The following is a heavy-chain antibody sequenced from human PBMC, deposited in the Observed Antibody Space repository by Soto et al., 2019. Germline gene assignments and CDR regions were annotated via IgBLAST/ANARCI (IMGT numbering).Heavy chain of an antibody. CDR1: GGSISRGGYY. CDR2: IYYSGST. Sequence: QVQLQESGPGLVKPSQTLSLTCTVSGGSISRGGYYWSWIRQHPGKGLEWIGYIYYSGSTYYNPSLRSRVTISVDTSKNQFSLKLSSVTAADTAVYYCARDRGWCSSTSCYRGGSDYWGQGTLVTVSS. CDR3: ARDRGWCSSTSCYRGGSDY. V-gene: IGHV4-31*03. J-gene: IGHJ4*02. D-gene: IGHD2-2*01.